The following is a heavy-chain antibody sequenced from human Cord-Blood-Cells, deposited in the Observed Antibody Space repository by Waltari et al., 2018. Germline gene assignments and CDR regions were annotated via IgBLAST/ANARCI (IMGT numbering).Heavy chain of an antibody. CDR3: SGGFNWNYFDY. D-gene: IGHD1-20*01. CDR1: GFTFSSIA. J-gene: IGHJ4*02. V-gene: IGHV3-30*04. Sequence: QVQLVESGGGVVQPGRSLRLSCAASGFTFSSIALPWVRQAPGKGLDWVAVLSYDVSNKYYSDSVNGRFTISRDNSKNTLYLQMNSLRAEDTSVYYCSGGFNWNYFDYWGQGTLVTVSS. CDR2: LSYDVSNK.